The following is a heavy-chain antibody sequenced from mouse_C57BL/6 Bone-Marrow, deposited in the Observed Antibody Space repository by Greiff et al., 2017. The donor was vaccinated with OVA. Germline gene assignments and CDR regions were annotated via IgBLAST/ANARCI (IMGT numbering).Heavy chain of an antibody. D-gene: IGHD2-3*01. CDR3: ARDGYYGGVYFDY. CDR1: GFSLSTSGMG. J-gene: IGHJ2*01. Sequence: QVQLKESGPGILQSSQTLSLTCSFSGFSLSTSGMGVSWIRQPSGKGLEWLAHIYWDDDKRYNPSLKSRLTISKDTSRNQVFLKITSVDTADTATYYCARDGYYGGVYFDYWGQGTTLTVSS. CDR2: IYWDDDK. V-gene: IGHV8-12*01.